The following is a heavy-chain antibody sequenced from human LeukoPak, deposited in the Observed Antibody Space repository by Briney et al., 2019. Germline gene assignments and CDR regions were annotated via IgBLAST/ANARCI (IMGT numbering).Heavy chain of an antibody. J-gene: IGHJ5*02. V-gene: IGHV1-24*01. Sequence: GASVKVSCKVSGYTLSELSMHWVRQAPGIGLEWWGGFDPEDGETIYAQKFQGRVTMTEDTSTDTAYMELSSLRSEDTAVYYCARGGYCSSTSCYYNWFDPWGQGTLVTVSS. D-gene: IGHD2-2*01. CDR1: GYTLSELS. CDR2: FDPEDGET. CDR3: ARGGYCSSTSCYYNWFDP.